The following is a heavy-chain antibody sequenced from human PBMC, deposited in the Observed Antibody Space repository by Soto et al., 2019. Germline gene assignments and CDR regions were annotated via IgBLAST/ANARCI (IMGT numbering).Heavy chain of an antibody. J-gene: IGHJ5*02. CDR2: ISNSGNT. CDR1: GGSMRSGSYY. D-gene: IGHD6-6*01. Sequence: SEPLSLTCSVPGGSMRSGSYYWTWIRQHPGKGLEWVAYISNSGNTYYNPSLETRLTISLDTSKNLFSLSLTSVTAADTALYYCARGSFSSSSSRFDPWGQGTLVTVSS. CDR3: ARGSFSSSSSRFDP. V-gene: IGHV4-31*03.